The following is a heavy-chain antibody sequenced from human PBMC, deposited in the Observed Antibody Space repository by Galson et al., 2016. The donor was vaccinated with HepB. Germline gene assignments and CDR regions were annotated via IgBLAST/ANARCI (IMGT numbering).Heavy chain of an antibody. CDR2: IYSGSRT. V-gene: IGHV3-53*01. Sequence: SLRLSCAASGFRVSGNYMNWVRQAPGKGLEWVSIIYSGSRTYYADSVKGRFTISRDNSKNTVYPQMDRLRAEDTAVYYCAKAYGVDSYHFNDWGQGTLVIVSS. CDR3: AKAYGVDSYHFND. CDR1: GFRVSGNY. D-gene: IGHD4-17*01. J-gene: IGHJ4*02.